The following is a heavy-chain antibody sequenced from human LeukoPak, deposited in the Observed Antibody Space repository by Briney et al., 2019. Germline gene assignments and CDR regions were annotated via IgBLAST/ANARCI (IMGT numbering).Heavy chain of an antibody. Sequence: NASETLSLTCAVYGGSFTAYYWSWIRQSPGKGLQWIAEVNHRGDTNYNPSVKGRVTISVDTSKNQFSLKVTSLTAADTAVYYCARGPTISETGYFDYWGQGTLVTVSS. CDR3: ARGPTISETGYFDY. V-gene: IGHV4-34*01. D-gene: IGHD1-1*01. CDR1: GGSFTAYY. J-gene: IGHJ4*03. CDR2: VNHRGDT.